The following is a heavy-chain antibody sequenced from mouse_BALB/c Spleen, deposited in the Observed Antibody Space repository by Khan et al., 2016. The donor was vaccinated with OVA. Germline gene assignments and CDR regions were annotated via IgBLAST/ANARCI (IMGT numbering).Heavy chain of an antibody. V-gene: IGHV5-9-4*01. Sequence: EVELVESGGGLVKPGGSLKLSCAASGFTFSSSAMSWVRQSPEKRLEWVAEISSGGGYSYYSDTVSGRFTISRDNAKNILYLEMSSLRSEDTAMFFCARDGGAIFEGNPGVAMDYWGQGTSVTVSS. J-gene: IGHJ4*01. CDR3: ARDGGAIFEGNPGVAMDY. D-gene: IGHD2-1*01. CDR1: GFTFSSSA. CDR2: ISSGGGYS.